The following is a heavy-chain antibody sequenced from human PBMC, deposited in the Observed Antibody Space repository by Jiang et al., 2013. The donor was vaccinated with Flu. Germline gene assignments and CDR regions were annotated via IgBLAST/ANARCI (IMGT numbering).Heavy chain of an antibody. CDR2: IYYSGST. V-gene: IGHV4-59*13. D-gene: IGHD5-12*01. CDR1: GGSISSYY. J-gene: IGHJ3*02. Sequence: ELLKPSETLSLTCTVSGGSISSYYWSWIRQPPGKGLEWIGYIYYSGSTNYNPSLKSRVTISVDTSKNQFSLKLSSVTAADTAVYYCASFGDSGYDFGAFDIWGQGTSGHRLF. CDR3: ASFGDSGYDFGAFDI.